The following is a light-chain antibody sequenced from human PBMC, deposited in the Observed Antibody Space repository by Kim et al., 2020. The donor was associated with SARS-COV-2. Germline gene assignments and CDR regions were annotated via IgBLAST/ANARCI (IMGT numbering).Light chain of an antibody. Sequence: EIVLTQSPATLSLSPGERATLSCRASQSVSSYLAWYQQKPGQAPRLLIYDASNRATGIPARFSGSGSGTDFTLTISSLEPEDFAVYYCHQRSNWPLTFGGGTMVDIK. V-gene: IGKV3-11*01. J-gene: IGKJ4*01. CDR3: HQRSNWPLT. CDR2: DAS. CDR1: QSVSSY.